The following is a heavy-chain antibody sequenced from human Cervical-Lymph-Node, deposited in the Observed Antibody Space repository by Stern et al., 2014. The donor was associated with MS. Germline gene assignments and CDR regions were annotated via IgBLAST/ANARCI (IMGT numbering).Heavy chain of an antibody. CDR3: ARDRGLTHYFYGMDV. CDR2: ATYDGSDQ. CDR1: GFTFSDYG. V-gene: IGHV3-30*03. D-gene: IGHD3-10*01. Sequence: QVQLGQSGGGLVQPGGSLRLSCAASGFTFSDYGMHWVRQAPGKGLEWVALATYDGSDQYYADSVKGRFTVSRDNSKNTVLLQMNGLRPEDTAVYFCARDRGLTHYFYGMDVWGQGTTVTVSS. J-gene: IGHJ6*02.